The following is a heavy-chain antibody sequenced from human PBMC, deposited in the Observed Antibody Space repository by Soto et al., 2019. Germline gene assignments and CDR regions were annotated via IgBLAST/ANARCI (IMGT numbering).Heavy chain of an antibody. CDR3: AHRPGGISARHFDY. J-gene: IGHJ4*02. V-gene: IGHV2-5*02. CDR1: GFSLSTTGVG. Sequence: QITLKESGPTLVKPTQTLTLTCTFSGFSLSTTGVGVGWIRQPPGKAPEWLANIYWDDDKRYSPSVKSRLTTXKXTXXNQVVLTLTTMDPADTATYYCAHRPGGISARHFDYWGQGTLVTVSS. CDR2: IYWDDDK. D-gene: IGHD6-6*01.